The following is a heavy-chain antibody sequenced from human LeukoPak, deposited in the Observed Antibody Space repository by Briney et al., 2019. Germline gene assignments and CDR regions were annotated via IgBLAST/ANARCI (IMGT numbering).Heavy chain of an antibody. CDR1: GFRFDDHA. Sequence: GGSLRLSCAASGFRFDDHAMHWVRQVPGKGLEWVAGVSWNADTLVYADSVRGRFTISRDNAKNSLSLEMNSLRTEDTAVYYCAKDTAQPDYYDSGTAYFDFWGQGTLVTVSS. CDR3: AKDTAQPDYYDSGTAYFDF. J-gene: IGHJ4*02. V-gene: IGHV3-9*01. D-gene: IGHD3-3*01. CDR2: VSWNADTL.